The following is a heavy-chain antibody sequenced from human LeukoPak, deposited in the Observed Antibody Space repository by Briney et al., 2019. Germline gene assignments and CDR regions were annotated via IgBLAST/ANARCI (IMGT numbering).Heavy chain of an antibody. Sequence: SETLSLTCTVSGGSISSYYWSWIRQPPGKGLEWIGYIYYSGSTNYNPSLKSRVTISVDTSKNQFSLKLSSVTAADTAVYYCARSYGSGSYYNVRFDPWGQGTLVTVSS. J-gene: IGHJ5*02. CDR1: GGSISSYY. V-gene: IGHV4-59*01. CDR2: IYYSGST. D-gene: IGHD3-10*01. CDR3: ARSYGSGSYYNVRFDP.